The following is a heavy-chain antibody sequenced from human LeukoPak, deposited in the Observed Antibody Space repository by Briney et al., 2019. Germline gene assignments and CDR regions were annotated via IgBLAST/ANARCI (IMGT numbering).Heavy chain of an antibody. V-gene: IGHV3-15*01. CDR3: TTLGYCSGGSCYPDY. J-gene: IGHJ4*02. CDR2: IKSKTDGGTT. CDR1: GFTFSNAW. D-gene: IGHD2-15*01. Sequence: PGGSLRLSCAASGFTFSNAWMSWVRQAPGKGLEWVGRIKSKTDGGTTDYAAPVKGRFTISRDDSKNTLYLQMNSLKTEDTAAYYCTTLGYCSGGSCYPDYWGQGTLVTVSS.